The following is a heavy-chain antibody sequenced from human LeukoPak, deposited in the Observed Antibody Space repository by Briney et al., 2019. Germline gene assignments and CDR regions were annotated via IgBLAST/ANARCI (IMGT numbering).Heavy chain of an antibody. V-gene: IGHV4-39*07. CDR3: ARGNGSGSYSRGGWFDP. J-gene: IGHJ5*02. D-gene: IGHD3-10*01. Sequence: SETLSLTCTVSGGSISSSSYYWGWIRQPPGKGLEWIGSIYYSVNTYYNPSLKSRVTISVDTSKNQFSLKLSSVTAADTAVYYCARGNGSGSYSRGGWFDPWGQGTLVTVSS. CDR2: IYYSVNT. CDR1: GGSISSSSYY.